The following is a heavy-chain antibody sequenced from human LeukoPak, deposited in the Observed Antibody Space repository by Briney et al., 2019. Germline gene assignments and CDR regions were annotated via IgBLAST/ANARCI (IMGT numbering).Heavy chain of an antibody. V-gene: IGHV4-38-2*02. J-gene: IGHJ4*02. Sequence: NPSETLSLTCTVSGYSISSDYYWGWIRQPPGKGLEWIGSIYHSGSTYYNPSLKSRVTISVDTSKNQFSLKLSSVTAADTAVYYCARDSSTYYYDSSGSGEIDYWGQGTLVTVSS. CDR1: GYSISSDYY. CDR3: ARDSSTYYYDSSGSGEIDY. CDR2: IYHSGST. D-gene: IGHD3-22*01.